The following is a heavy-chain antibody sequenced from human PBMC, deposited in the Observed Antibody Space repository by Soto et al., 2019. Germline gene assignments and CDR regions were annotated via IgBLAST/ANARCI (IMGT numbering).Heavy chain of an antibody. CDR1: GGSIRSYY. V-gene: IGHV4-59*12. CDR3: ASSRGVIRYYFDY. Sequence: PSETLSLTCTVSGGSIRSYYWSWIRQPPGKGLEWIGYIYYSGSTNYNPSLKSRVTISVDTSKNQFSLKLSSVTAADTAVHYCASSRGVIRYYFDYWGQGTLVTVSS. CDR2: IYYSGST. D-gene: IGHD3-10*01. J-gene: IGHJ4*02.